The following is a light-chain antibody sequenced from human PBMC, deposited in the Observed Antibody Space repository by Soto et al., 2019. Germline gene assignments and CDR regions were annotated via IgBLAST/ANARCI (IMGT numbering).Light chain of an antibody. CDR1: QSISTE. Sequence: EIARTQSPATLSVSPGERATLSCRASQSISTELAWYQQIPGQPPRLLIYSASTRATGVPARFTGSGSGSDFTLTISGLQSEDFAIYYCQQGHNWPLTFGQGTRLEI. J-gene: IGKJ2*01. V-gene: IGKV3-15*01. CDR3: QQGHNWPLT. CDR2: SAS.